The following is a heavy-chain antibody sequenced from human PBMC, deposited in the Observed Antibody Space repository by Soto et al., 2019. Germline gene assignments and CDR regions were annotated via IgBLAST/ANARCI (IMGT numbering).Heavy chain of an antibody. Sequence: QVQLVQSGAEVKKVGSSVKVSCKTSGGSLSTNAISWVRQAPGQGLEWMGAIIPMFGSPKYAQKFQGRVTISAENPANTIYVEMMSITSEDTAVYYCARGGFVAGLYDALDAWGQGTTVSVSS. CDR3: ARGGFVAGLYDALDA. D-gene: IGHD6-19*01. CDR1: GGSLSTNA. V-gene: IGHV1-69*06. CDR2: IIPMFGSP. J-gene: IGHJ6*02.